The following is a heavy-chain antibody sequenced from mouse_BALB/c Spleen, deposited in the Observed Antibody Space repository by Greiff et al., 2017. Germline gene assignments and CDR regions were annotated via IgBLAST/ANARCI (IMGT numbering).Heavy chain of an antibody. D-gene: IGHD2-3*01. Sequence: QVQLKESGPGLVQPSQSLSITCTVSGFSLTSYGVHWVRQSPGKGLEWLGVIWSGGSTDYNAAFISRLSISKDNSKSQVFFKMNSLQANDTAIYYCARFSYEKGRAWFAYWGQGTLVTVSA. J-gene: IGHJ3*01. V-gene: IGHV2-2*02. CDR2: IWSGGST. CDR1: GFSLTSYG. CDR3: ARFSYEKGRAWFAY.